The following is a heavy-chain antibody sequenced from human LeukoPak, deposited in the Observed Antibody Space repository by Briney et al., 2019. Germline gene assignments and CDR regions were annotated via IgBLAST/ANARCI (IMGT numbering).Heavy chain of an antibody. D-gene: IGHD1-1*01. CDR1: GGSISSYY. CDR2: IYYSGST. J-gene: IGHJ4*02. CDR3: AGAQYRNDGDY. V-gene: IGHV4-59*12. Sequence: SETLSLTCTVSGGSISSYYWSWIRQPPGKGLEWIGYIYYSGSTNYNPSLKSRVTISVDTSKNQFSLKLSSVTAADTAVYYCAGAQYRNDGDYWGQGTLVTVSS.